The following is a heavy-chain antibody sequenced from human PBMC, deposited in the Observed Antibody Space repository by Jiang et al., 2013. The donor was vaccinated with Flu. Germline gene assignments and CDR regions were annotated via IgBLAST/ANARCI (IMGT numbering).Heavy chain of an antibody. CDR1: GFSLGTSGVG. CDR2: IYWDDDK. Sequence: KPTQTLTLTCTFSGFSLGTSGVGVGWICQPPGKALEWLAIIYWDDDKRYSPSLKSRLTITKDTSKNQVVLTMTNMDPVDTATYYCAHRPLVEMATIEGFDYWGQGTLVTVSS. CDR3: AHRPLVEMATIEGFDY. J-gene: IGHJ4*02. D-gene: IGHD5-24*01. V-gene: IGHV2-5*02.